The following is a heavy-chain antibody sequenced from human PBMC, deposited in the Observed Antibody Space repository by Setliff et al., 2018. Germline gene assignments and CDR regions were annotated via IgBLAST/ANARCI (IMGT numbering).Heavy chain of an antibody. CDR3: ARRNGEKLDP. Sequence: PSETLSLTCAVSGYSTSSGYYWGWIRQPPGKGLEWIGSIYHSGSTYYNPSLKSRVTISVDTSKNQFSLKLSSVTAADTAVYYCARRNGEKLDPWGQGTLVTVSS. CDR2: IYHSGST. CDR1: GYSTSSGYY. J-gene: IGHJ5*02. V-gene: IGHV4-38-2*01.